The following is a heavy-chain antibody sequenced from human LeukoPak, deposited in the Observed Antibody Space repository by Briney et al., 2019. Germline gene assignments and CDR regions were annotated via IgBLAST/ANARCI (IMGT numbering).Heavy chain of an antibody. V-gene: IGHV3-49*03. CDR2: IRSKAYGGTT. Sequence: QTGGSLRLSCTASGFTFGDYAMSWFRQAPGKGLEWVGFIRSKAYGGTTEYAASVKGRFTISRDDSKSIAYLQMNSLKTEDTAVYYCTRRPTITIPSGYYYYGMDVWGQGTTVTVSS. D-gene: IGHD3-3*01. CDR1: GFTFGDYA. J-gene: IGHJ6*02. CDR3: TRRPTITIPSGYYYYGMDV.